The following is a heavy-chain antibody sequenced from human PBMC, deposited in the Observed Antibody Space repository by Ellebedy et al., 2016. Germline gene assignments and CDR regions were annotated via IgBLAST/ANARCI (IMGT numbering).Heavy chain of an antibody. D-gene: IGHD1-1*01. CDR3: ARDGGTDYYYYYMDV. Sequence: LRPSXTVPGGPISSGSYYWSWIRQPAGKGLEWIGRIYTSGSTNYNPSLKSRVTMSVDTSKNQFSLKLSSVTAADTAVYYCARDGGTDYYYYYMDVWGKGTTVTVSS. J-gene: IGHJ6*03. CDR1: GGPISSGSYY. V-gene: IGHV4-61*02. CDR2: IYTSGST.